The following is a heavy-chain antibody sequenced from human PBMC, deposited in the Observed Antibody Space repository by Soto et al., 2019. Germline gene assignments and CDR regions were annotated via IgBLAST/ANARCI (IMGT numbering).Heavy chain of an antibody. CDR3: ARDMRAVVGVADY. J-gene: IGHJ4*02. CDR1: GFTFSTFS. V-gene: IGHV3-21*01. D-gene: IGHD1-26*01. Sequence: EVQLVESGGGLVKPGGSVRLSCAASGFTFSTFSMNWLRQAPGKGLEWVASISSSSAYIYYADSVKGRFTVSRDNAKNSLHLQMNSLRGEDTAMYFCARDMRAVVGVADYWGQGTLVSVSS. CDR2: ISSSSAYI.